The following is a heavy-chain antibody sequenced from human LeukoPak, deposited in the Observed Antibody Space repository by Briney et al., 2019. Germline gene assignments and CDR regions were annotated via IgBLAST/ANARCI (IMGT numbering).Heavy chain of an antibody. J-gene: IGHJ4*02. V-gene: IGHV1-69*04. Sequence: SVKVSCKASGGTFSSYAISWVRQAPGQGLEWMGRIIPILGIANYAQKFQGRVTITADKSTSTAYMELSSLRSEDTAVYYCASPLRYSGSYQSVDYWGQGTLVTVYS. CDR2: IIPILGIA. CDR1: GGTFSSYA. D-gene: IGHD1-26*01. CDR3: ASPLRYSGSYQSVDY.